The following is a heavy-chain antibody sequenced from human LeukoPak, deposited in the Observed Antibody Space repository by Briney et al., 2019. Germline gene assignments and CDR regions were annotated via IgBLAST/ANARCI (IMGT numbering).Heavy chain of an antibody. Sequence: ASVKLSCKSSGYTFTSYGISWVRQAPGQGLEWMGWISAYNGNTNYAQKLQGRVTMTTDTSTGTAYMELRSLRSDDTAVYYCARDHVFITFGGVIVRYYFDYWGQGTLVTVSS. D-gene: IGHD3-16*02. J-gene: IGHJ4*02. V-gene: IGHV1-18*01. CDR3: ARDHVFITFGGVIVRYYFDY. CDR1: GYTFTSYG. CDR2: ISAYNGNT.